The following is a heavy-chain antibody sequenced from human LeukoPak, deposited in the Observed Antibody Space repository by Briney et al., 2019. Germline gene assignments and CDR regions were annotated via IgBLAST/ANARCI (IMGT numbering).Heavy chain of an antibody. CDR2: VKQDGSER. D-gene: IGHD3-22*01. V-gene: IGHV3-7*01. CDR1: GFTFGSYW. J-gene: IGHJ4*02. Sequence: GGPLGLSWEASGFTFGSYWLSGFRRPPGRGLGGGGNVKQDGSERNYVDSVKGRFTISRDSAKKSLYLQMNSLRAEDTAVYYCARDWGAYYHFFDYWGQGTLVTVSS. CDR3: ARDWGAYYHFFDY.